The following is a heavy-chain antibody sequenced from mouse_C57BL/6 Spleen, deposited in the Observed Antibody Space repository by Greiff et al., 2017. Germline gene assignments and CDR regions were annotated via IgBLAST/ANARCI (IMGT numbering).Heavy chain of an antibody. CDR3: ARWENYGNYGSYFDD. Sequence: QVQLQQPGAELVRPGSSVKLSCKASGYTFTSYWMDWVKQRPGQGLEWIGNIYPSDSETHYNQKFKDKATLTVDKSSSTAYMQLSSLTSEDSAVYYCARWENYGNYGSYFDDWGQGTTLTVSS. J-gene: IGHJ2*01. V-gene: IGHV1-61*01. CDR1: GYTFTSYW. D-gene: IGHD2-1*01. CDR2: IYPSDSET.